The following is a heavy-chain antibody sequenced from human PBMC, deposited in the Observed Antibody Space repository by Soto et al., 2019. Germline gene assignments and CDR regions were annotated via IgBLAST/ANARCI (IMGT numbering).Heavy chain of an antibody. CDR1: GDSVSSNSAA. Sequence: SPTLSLTCAISGDSVSSNSAAWNWIRQSPSRGLEWLGRTYYRSKWYNDYVVSVKSRITINPDTSKNQFSLQLNSVTPEDTAVYYCARSDLHYFWSGPYGMDVWGQGTTVTVSS. D-gene: IGHD3-3*01. CDR3: ARSDLHYFWSGPYGMDV. J-gene: IGHJ6*02. CDR2: TYYRSKWYN. V-gene: IGHV6-1*01.